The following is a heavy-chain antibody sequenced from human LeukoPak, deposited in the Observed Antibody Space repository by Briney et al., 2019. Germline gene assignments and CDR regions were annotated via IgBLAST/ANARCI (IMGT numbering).Heavy chain of an antibody. V-gene: IGHV4-34*01. D-gene: IGHD5-18*01. J-gene: IGHJ3*02. Sequence: SSETLSLTCAVYGGSFSGCYWSWIRQPPGKGLEWIGEINHSGSTNYNPSLKSRVTISVDTSKNQFSLKLSSVTAADTAVYYCARGQLLHDAFDIWGQGTMVTVSS. CDR3: ARGQLLHDAFDI. CDR1: GGSFSGCY. CDR2: INHSGST.